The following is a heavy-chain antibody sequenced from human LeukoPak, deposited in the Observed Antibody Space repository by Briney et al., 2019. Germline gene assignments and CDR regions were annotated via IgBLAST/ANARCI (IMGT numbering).Heavy chain of an antibody. CDR1: GFTVSGYS. J-gene: IGHJ4*02. D-gene: IGHD3-3*01. CDR3: ARDRVFTIFGH. Sequence: PGGALRLSCAASGFTVSGYSMNWVRQAPGKGLEWISYISSTTSTIYYADSVKGRFTISRDNAKNSLYLQMNSLRAEDTAVYYCARDRVFTIFGHWGQGTLVTVSS. V-gene: IGHV3-48*01. CDR2: ISSTTSTI.